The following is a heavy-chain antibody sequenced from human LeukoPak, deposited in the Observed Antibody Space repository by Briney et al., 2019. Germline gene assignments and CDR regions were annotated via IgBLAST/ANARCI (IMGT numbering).Heavy chain of an antibody. CDR1: GFTFSNYW. J-gene: IGHJ4*02. CDR2: IKYDGSQK. Sequence: PGGSLRLSCATPGFTFSNYWMNSVRQAPGKVLGRVANIKYDGSQKYYEDSVKGRFTISRDNAKNSLSLQMSSLRAEDTAVYYCARVMTSGYYTFDYWGQGTLVTVSS. D-gene: IGHD3-22*01. CDR3: ARVMTSGYYTFDY. V-gene: IGHV3-7*01.